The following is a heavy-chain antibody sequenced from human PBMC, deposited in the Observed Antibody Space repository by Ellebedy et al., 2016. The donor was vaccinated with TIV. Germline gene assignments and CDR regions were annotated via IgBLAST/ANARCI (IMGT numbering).Heavy chain of an antibody. CDR3: ARLPQTYSSGWYGDY. Sequence: MPSETLSLTCAVYGGSFSGYYWSWIRHPPGKGLEWIGEINHSGSTNYNPSLKSRVTISVDTSKNQFSMKLSSVTVADTAVYYCARLPQTYSSGWYGDYWGQGTLVTVSS. CDR2: INHSGST. D-gene: IGHD6-19*01. CDR1: GGSFSGYY. J-gene: IGHJ4*02. V-gene: IGHV4-34*01.